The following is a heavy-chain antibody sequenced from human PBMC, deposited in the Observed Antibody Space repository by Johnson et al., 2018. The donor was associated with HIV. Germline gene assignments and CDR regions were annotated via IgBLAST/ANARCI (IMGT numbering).Heavy chain of an antibody. V-gene: IGHV3-66*01. Sequence: VQLVESGGGLIQPGGSLRLSCAASEFTVSSNYMSWVRQAPGKGLEWVSVIYRGGSTYYADSVKGRFTISRDNSKNTLFLEMNSLKAEDTAVYYCARESLEFWSRGAFDIWGQGTMVTVSS. CDR1: EFTVSSNY. J-gene: IGHJ3*02. CDR2: IYRGGST. CDR3: ARESLEFWSRGAFDI. D-gene: IGHD3-10*01.